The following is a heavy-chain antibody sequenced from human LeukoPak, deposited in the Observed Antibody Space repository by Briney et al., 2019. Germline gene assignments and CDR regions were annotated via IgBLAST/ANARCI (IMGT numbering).Heavy chain of an antibody. CDR1: GGTFSSYA. V-gene: IGHV1-69*06. CDR3: AQSGAPLPLYFDN. Sequence: GASVKVSCKASGGTFSSYAISWVRQAPGQGLEWMGGIIPIFGTANYAQKFQGRVTITADKSTSTAYMELSSLRSEDTAVYYCAQSGAPLPLYFDNWGQGALVTVSS. D-gene: IGHD3-10*01. CDR2: IIPIFGTA. J-gene: IGHJ4*02.